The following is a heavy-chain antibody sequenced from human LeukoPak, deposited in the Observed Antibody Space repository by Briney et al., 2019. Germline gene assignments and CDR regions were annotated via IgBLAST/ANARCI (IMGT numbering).Heavy chain of an antibody. D-gene: IGHD2-8*02. Sequence: GGSLRLSCAASGFTFSSYWMSWVRQAPGKGLECVANIKKDGSEKYYINSVKGRFTISRDNAKNSLYLQMNSLRAEDTALYYCVKDAGTAWGQGTLVTVSS. J-gene: IGHJ5*02. CDR2: IKKDGSEK. V-gene: IGHV3-7*01. CDR1: GFTFSSYW. CDR3: VKDAGTA.